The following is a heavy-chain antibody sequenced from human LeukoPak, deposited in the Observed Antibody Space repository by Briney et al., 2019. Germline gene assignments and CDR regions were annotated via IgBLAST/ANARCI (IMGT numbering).Heavy chain of an antibody. V-gene: IGHV4-34*01. CDR2: INHTGST. Sequence: SETLSLTCVVYGASFSNYYWSWIRQPPGKGLEWLGEINHTGSTNYNPSLKSRVTISVDMSKNQFSLKVTSMTAADTAVYYCASSVVVPSAADYWGQGTLVTVSS. J-gene: IGHJ4*02. CDR1: GASFSNYY. D-gene: IGHD2-2*01. CDR3: ASSVVVPSAADY.